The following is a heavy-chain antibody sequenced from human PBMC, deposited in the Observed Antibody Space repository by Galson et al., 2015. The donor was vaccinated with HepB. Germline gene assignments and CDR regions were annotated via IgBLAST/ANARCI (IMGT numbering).Heavy chain of an antibody. CDR2: INHSGSA. J-gene: IGHJ5*02. CDR1: GGSFTDYY. Sequence: TLSLTCEVHGGSFTDYYWSWIRQPPGKGLEWIGEINHSGSANSNPSLKSRVILSIDTAKNQFSLKLTSVTAADTAVYYCARGYWSDSLYWFDPWGQGTLVTVSS. D-gene: IGHD3-3*01. V-gene: IGHV4-34*01. CDR3: ARGYWSDSLYWFDP.